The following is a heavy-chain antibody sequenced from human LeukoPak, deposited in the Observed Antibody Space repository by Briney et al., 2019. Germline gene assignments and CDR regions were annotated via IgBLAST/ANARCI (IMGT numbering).Heavy chain of an antibody. J-gene: IGHJ4*02. CDR1: GFTFGSYA. Sequence: GGSLRLSCAASGFTFGSYAMSWVRQAPGKGLEWVSAISGSGGGTYYADSVKGRFAISRDNSKNTLYLQMNSLRVEDTAVYYWAKAPVVAAPPDYWGQGTLVTVPS. D-gene: IGHD2-15*01. CDR3: AKAPVVAAPPDY. V-gene: IGHV3-23*01. CDR2: ISGSGGGT.